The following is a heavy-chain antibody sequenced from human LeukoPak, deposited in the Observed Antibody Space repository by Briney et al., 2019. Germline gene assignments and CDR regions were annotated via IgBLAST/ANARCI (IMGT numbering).Heavy chain of an antibody. CDR3: ARDHPYCSSTSCYFDY. Sequence: PSETLSLTCTVSGGSISSASYYWRWIRQPAGKGLEWIGRIYASGSTKYNPSLKSRVTISVDTSKNQLSLKLSSVTAADTAVYYCARDHPYCSSTSCYFDYWGQGTLVTASS. D-gene: IGHD2-2*01. CDR2: IYASGST. CDR1: GGSISSASYY. J-gene: IGHJ4*02. V-gene: IGHV4-61*02.